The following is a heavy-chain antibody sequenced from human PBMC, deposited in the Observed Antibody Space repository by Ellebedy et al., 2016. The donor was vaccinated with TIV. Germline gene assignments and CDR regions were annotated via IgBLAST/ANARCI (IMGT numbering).Heavy chain of an antibody. D-gene: IGHD3-9*01. CDR3: ASRYAVDI. CDR2: ISSNGGST. CDR1: GFTFSSYA. Sequence: GGSLRLXXSASGFTFSSYAMHWVRQAPGKGLEYVSAISSNGGSTYYADSVKGRFTISRDNSKNTLYLQMNSLRAEDTAVYYCASRYAVDIWGQGTMVTVSS. J-gene: IGHJ3*02. V-gene: IGHV3-64*04.